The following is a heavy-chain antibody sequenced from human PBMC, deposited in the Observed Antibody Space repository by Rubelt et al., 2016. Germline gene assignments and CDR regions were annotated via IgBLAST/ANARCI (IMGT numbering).Heavy chain of an antibody. D-gene: IGHD5-18*01. Sequence: GKGLEWIGYIYYSGSTYYNPSLKSRVTISVDTSKNQFSLKLSSVTAADTAVYYCARGNSGYSYGYDYWGQGTLVTVSS. V-gene: IGHV4-31*02. J-gene: IGHJ4*02. CDR3: ARGNSGYSYGYDY. CDR2: IYYSGST.